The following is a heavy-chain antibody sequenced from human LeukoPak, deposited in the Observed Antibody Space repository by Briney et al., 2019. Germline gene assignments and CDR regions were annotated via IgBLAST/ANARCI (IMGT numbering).Heavy chain of an antibody. Sequence: ASVKVSCKASGYTFTSYDFNWVRQATGQRPEWMGWMSPSSGDTGYAQKFQDRVTKTRNTSISTAYMELSSLRSDDTAVYYCARGPPNWGYDYWGPGTLVTVSS. CDR3: ARGPPNWGYDY. CDR1: GYTFTSYD. CDR2: MSPSSGDT. D-gene: IGHD7-27*01. J-gene: IGHJ4*02. V-gene: IGHV1-8*01.